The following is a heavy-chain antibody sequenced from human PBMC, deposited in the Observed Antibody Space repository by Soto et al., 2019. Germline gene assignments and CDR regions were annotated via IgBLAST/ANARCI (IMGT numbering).Heavy chain of an antibody. Sequence: SETLSLTCTVSGGSISSYYWSWIRQPPGKGLEWIGYIYYSGSTNYNPSLKSRVTISVDTSKNQFSLKLSSVTAADTAVYYCAGLKYFDTSDYLAYWGQGTLVTVS. V-gene: IGHV4-59*08. J-gene: IGHJ4*02. CDR3: AGLKYFDTSDYLAY. CDR1: GGSISSYY. CDR2: IYYSGST. D-gene: IGHD3-22*01.